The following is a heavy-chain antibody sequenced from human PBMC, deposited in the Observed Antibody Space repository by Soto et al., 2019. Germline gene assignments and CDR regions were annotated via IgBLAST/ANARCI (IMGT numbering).Heavy chain of an antibody. D-gene: IGHD3-16*01. J-gene: IGHJ1*01. CDR2: IKVGSSRI. V-gene: IGHV3-21*01. CDR1: GFSFSAYN. CDR3: VRSPKIGVRGAF. Sequence: GGSLRLSCIGSGFSFSAYNMNWVRQAPGKGLEWVSSIKVGSSRIYQPDSMKGRFTISRDDARNSVYLQINSLRAEDTALYFCVRSPKIGVRGAFWGRGTQVTVAS.